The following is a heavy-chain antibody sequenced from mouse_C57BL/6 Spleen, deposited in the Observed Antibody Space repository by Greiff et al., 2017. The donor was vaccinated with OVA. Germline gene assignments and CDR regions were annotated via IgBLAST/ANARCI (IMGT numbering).Heavy chain of an antibody. CDR3: ARQGNYYGSSYDAMDY. Sequence: EVHLVESGGGLVKPGGSLKLSCAASGFTFSDYGMHWVRQAPEKGLEWVAYISSGSSTIYYADTVKGRFTISRDNAKNTLFLQMTSLRSEDTAMYYCARQGNYYGSSYDAMDYWGQGTSVTVSS. CDR1: GFTFSDYG. CDR2: ISSGSSTI. J-gene: IGHJ4*01. V-gene: IGHV5-17*01. D-gene: IGHD1-1*01.